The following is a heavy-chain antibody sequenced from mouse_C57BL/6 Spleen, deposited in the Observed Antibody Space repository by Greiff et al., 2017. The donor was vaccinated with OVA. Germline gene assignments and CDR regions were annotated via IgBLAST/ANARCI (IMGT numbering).Heavy chain of an antibody. Sequence: QVQLQQSGAELARPGASVKLSCKASGYTFTSYGISWVKQRTGQGLEWIGEIYPRSGNTYYNEKFKGKATLTADKSSSTAYMELRSLTSEDSAVYFWAREDYGSSYWYFDVWGTGTTVTVSS. CDR1: GYTFTSYG. CDR3: AREDYGSSYWYFDV. J-gene: IGHJ1*03. V-gene: IGHV1-81*01. D-gene: IGHD1-1*01. CDR2: IYPRSGNT.